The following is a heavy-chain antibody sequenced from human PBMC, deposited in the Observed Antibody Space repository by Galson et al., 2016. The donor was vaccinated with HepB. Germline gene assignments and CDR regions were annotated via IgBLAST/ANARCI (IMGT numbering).Heavy chain of an antibody. V-gene: IGHV1-46*01. CDR1: GYTFTSYY. CDR3: GRDRLPKIGGVIIRTNWFDP. Sequence: SVKVSCKASGYTFTSYYLHWVRQAPGQGLEWMGIINPSGGNTSYAQKFQGRVTMTRDTSTSTVYMELSSLRSEDTAVYYCGRDRLPKIGGVIIRTNWFDPWGRGTLVTVSS. J-gene: IGHJ5*02. D-gene: IGHD3-10*01. CDR2: INPSGGNT.